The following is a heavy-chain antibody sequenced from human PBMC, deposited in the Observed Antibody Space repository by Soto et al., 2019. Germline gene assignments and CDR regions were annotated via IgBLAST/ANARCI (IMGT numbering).Heavy chain of an antibody. D-gene: IGHD6-25*01. CDR2: IDSDGSST. V-gene: IGHV3-74*01. J-gene: IGHJ6*02. Sequence: EVQLVESGGGLVQPGGSLRLSCAASGFTFRSYWMHWVRQVPGKGLVWVSRIDSDGSSTYYADSVKGRFTISRDNAKNTVYLQMTGLRTEDKGAQYCASAVAAGGKHLYFYGMDAWGQGTTVTVSS. CDR1: GFTFRSYW. CDR3: ASAVAAGGKHLYFYGMDA.